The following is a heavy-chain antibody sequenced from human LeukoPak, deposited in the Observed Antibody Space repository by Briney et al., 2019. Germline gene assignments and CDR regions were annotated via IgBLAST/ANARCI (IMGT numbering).Heavy chain of an antibody. CDR1: GFTFDDYA. J-gene: IGHJ4*02. CDR3: ARSYGFD. Sequence: GGSLRLSCAASGFTFDDYAMHWVRQAPGKGLEWVSLISGDGGSTYYADSVKGRFTISRDNSKNTLYLQMNGLRAEDTAVYYCARSYGFDWGQGTLVTVSS. CDR2: ISGDGGST. D-gene: IGHD1-26*01. V-gene: IGHV3-43*02.